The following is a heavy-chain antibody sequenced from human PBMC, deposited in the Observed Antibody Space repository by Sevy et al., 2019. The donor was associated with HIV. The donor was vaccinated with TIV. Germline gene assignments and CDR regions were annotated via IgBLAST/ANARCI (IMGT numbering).Heavy chain of an antibody. J-gene: IGHJ3*02. CDR2: IGWNRGAI. V-gene: IGHV3-9*01. Sequence: GGSLRLSCAASGFTFSDYAMHWVRQVQGKGLGWVSGIGWNRGAIGYADSVKGRFTISRDNAKNSLYLQMTSLRVEDTAFYYCGRAQGYCVTNSCYGGSVNAFDIWGQGTMVTVSS. CDR1: GFTFSDYA. D-gene: IGHD2-2*01. CDR3: GRAQGYCVTNSCYGGSVNAFDI.